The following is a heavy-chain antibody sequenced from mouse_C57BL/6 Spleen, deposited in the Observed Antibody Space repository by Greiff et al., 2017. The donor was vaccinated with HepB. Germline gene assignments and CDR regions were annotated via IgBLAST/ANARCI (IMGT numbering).Heavy chain of an antibody. CDR1: GYTFTSYW. Sequence: QVQLQQPGAELVRPGSSVKLSCKASGYTFTSYWMDWVKQRPGQGLEWIGNIYPSDSETHYNQKFKDKATLTVDKSSSTAYMQLRSLTSEDSAVYYCERYGSSYDWYFDVWGTGTTVTVSS. CDR2: IYPSDSET. CDR3: ERYGSSYDWYFDV. D-gene: IGHD1-1*01. V-gene: IGHV1-61*01. J-gene: IGHJ1*03.